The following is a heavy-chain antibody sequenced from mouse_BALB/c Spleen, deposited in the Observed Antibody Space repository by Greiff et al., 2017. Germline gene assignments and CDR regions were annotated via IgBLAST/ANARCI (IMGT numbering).Heavy chain of an antibody. D-gene: IGHD2-4*01. CDR2: INPSSGYT. CDR3: ARYGIYDYPWFAY. V-gene: IGHV1-4*01. CDR1: GYTFTSYT. Sequence: VQLVESGAELARPGASVKMSCKASGYTFTSYTMHWVKQRPGQGLEWIGYINPSSGYTNYNQKFKDKATLTADKSSSTAYMQLSSLTSEDSAVYYCARYGIYDYPWFAYWGQGTLVTVSA. J-gene: IGHJ3*01.